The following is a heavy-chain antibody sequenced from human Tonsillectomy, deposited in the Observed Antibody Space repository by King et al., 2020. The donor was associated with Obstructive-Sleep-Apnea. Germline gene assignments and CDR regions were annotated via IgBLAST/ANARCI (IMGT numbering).Heavy chain of an antibody. Sequence: VQLQQWGAGLLKPSETLSLTCAVYGGSVSADYWNWIRQPPGKGLEWLGEINHSGRTNYNPSLKSRVTMSVDTSKNQLSLKLSSVTAADTAVYYCARLWNDTMNRLITGFDYWGQGTLVTVSS. J-gene: IGHJ4*02. D-gene: IGHD1-20*01. CDR2: INHSGRT. V-gene: IGHV4-34*01. CDR3: ARLWNDTMNRLITGFDY. CDR1: GGSVSADY.